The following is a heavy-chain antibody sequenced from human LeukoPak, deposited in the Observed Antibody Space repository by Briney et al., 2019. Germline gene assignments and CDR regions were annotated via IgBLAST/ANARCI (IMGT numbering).Heavy chain of an antibody. V-gene: IGHV1-18*01. CDR2: ISGYNGNT. J-gene: IGHJ4*02. Sequence: GASVEVSCKASGYTFTNYGLSWVRQAPGHGLEWLGWISGYNGNTNFAQKFQDRVTMTTDTSTSTAYMELGSLRSDDTAVYYCARDMYDSSGYFDYWGQGTLVTVSS. CDR1: GYTFTNYG. CDR3: ARDMYDSSGYFDY. D-gene: IGHD3-22*01.